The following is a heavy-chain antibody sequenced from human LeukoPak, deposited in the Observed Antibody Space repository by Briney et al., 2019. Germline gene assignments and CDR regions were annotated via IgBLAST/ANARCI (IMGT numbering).Heavy chain of an antibody. CDR3: ARSGYCSGGSCYSYYYYYGMDV. J-gene: IGHJ6*02. CDR1: VGSFNGYY. Sequence: SETLSLICAVYVGSFNGYYWSWIRQPPGKGLEWIGEINHSGSTNYNPSLKSRVTISVDTSKNQFSLKLSSVTAADTAVYYCARSGYCSGGSCYSYYYYYGMDVWGQGTTVTVSS. D-gene: IGHD2-15*01. V-gene: IGHV4-34*01. CDR2: INHSGST.